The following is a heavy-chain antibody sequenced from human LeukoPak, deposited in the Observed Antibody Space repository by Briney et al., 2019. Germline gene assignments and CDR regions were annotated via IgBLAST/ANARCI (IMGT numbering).Heavy chain of an antibody. CDR1: GGSISSYY. CDR2: IHYSGNT. D-gene: IGHD1-7*01. Sequence: KSSETLSLTCTVSGGSISSYYWSWMRKPPGKGLEWIGYIHYSGNTNYNPSLNDRVTISLGTSRTQFSLKLTSVTAADTAVYYCASSEWNYARWGQGMLVTVSS. V-gene: IGHV4-59*08. J-gene: IGHJ4*02. CDR3: ASSEWNYAR.